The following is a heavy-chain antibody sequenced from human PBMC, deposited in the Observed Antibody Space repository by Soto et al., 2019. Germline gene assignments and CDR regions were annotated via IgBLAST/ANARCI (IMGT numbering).Heavy chain of an antibody. CDR2: ISTSKGNT. Sequence: QVRLVQSGAEMKMPGASVKVSCKASGYKFTSNGISWVRQAPGQGLEWMGWISTSKGNTNYAQKFQGRVTMTTDTSTSTAYMELRSMRSDDTAVYYCARDQRRNFDYWGHGTLVTVSS. J-gene: IGHJ4*01. CDR3: ARDQRRNFDY. V-gene: IGHV1-18*01. CDR1: GYKFTSNG.